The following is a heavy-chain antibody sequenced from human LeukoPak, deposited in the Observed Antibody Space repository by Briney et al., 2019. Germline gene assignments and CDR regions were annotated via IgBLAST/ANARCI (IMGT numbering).Heavy chain of an antibody. CDR3: ARGWGAAGDWYFDL. J-gene: IGHJ2*01. V-gene: IGHV3-13*04. CDR2: IGTAGDT. CDR1: GFTFSSYD. D-gene: IGHD6-13*01. Sequence: GGSLRLSCAASGFTFSSYDMHWVRQGTGKGLEWVSAIGTAGDTYYPGSVKGRFTISRENAKNSLYLQMNSLRAGDTAVYYCARGWGAAGDWYFDLWGRGTLVTVSS.